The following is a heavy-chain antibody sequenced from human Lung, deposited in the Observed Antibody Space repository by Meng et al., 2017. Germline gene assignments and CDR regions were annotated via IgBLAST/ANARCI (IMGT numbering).Heavy chain of an antibody. J-gene: IGHJ4*02. V-gene: IGHV3-15*01. CDR1: GFTFSTHW. CDR3: ATGAAAADH. CDR2: IKSNSDGGTT. Sequence: VQLVGSGGGLVKPGGSLRLSCAASGFTFSTHWMHWVRQAPGKGLEWVGRIKSNSDGGTTDYAAPVKGRFTISRDDSKNTLYLQMNSLITEDTAVYFCATGAAAADHWGQGTLVTVSS. D-gene: IGHD6-13*01.